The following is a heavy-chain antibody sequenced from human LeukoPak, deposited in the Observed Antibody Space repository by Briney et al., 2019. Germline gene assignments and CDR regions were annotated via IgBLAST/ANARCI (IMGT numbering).Heavy chain of an antibody. CDR1: GFTFSSYW. CDR3: ARAVYYSNYLGY. CDR2: INSDGSST. D-gene: IGHD3-10*01. V-gene: IGHV3-74*01. Sequence: GGSLRLSCAASGFTFSSYWMHWVRQTPGKGLVWVSRINSDGSSTNYADSVKGRFTISRDNAKNTLYLQMNSLRAEDTAVYYCARAVYYSNYLGYWGQGTLVTVSS. J-gene: IGHJ4*01.